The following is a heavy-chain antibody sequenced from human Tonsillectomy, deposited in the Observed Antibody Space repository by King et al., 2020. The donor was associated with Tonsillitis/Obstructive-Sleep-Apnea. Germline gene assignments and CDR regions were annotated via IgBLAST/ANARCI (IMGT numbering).Heavy chain of an antibody. Sequence: VQLVESGAEVKKPGSSVKVSCKASGGTFSSYAISWVRQAPGQGLEWMGRIIPILGIANYAQKFQGRVTITADKSTSTAYMELSSLRSEDTAVYYCARGSFSIVGAADYFDYWGQGTLVTVSS. CDR2: IIPILGIA. CDR3: ARGSFSIVGAADYFDY. D-gene: IGHD1-26*01. CDR1: GGTFSSYA. V-gene: IGHV1-69*09. J-gene: IGHJ4*02.